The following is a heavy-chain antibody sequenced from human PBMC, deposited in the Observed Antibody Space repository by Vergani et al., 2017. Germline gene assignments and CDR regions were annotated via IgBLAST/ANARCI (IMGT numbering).Heavy chain of an antibody. CDR3: ATKSCGTPGCQIGYFRE. CDR1: GFTSSYYG. Sequence: QVHLVESGGGVVQPGRSLRLSCVVSGFTSSYYGMHWVRQAPGKGQEWVAVISYDGTQKYYADSVKGRFTISRDNSKSTLYLQMNSLRTEDTAVYYCATKSCGTPGCQIGYFREWGQGTLVTVS. CDR2: ISYDGTQK. D-gene: IGHD1-1*01. V-gene: IGHV3-30*03. J-gene: IGHJ1*01.